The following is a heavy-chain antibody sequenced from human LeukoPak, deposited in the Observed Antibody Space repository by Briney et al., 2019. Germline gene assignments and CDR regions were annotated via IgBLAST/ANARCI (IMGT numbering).Heavy chain of an antibody. Sequence: SETLSLTCTVSGGSISSSSYYWGWIRQPPGKGLEWIGSIYYSGSTYYNPSLKSRVTISVDTSKNQFSLKLSSVTAADTAVYYCASEVSGWYDYWGQGTLVTVSS. V-gene: IGHV4-39*07. D-gene: IGHD6-19*01. J-gene: IGHJ4*02. CDR1: GGSISSSSYY. CDR3: ASEVSGWYDY. CDR2: IYYSGST.